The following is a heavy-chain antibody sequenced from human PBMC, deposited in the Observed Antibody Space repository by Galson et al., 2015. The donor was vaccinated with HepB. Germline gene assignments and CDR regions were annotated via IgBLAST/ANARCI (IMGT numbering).Heavy chain of an antibody. J-gene: IGHJ5*02. Sequence: SVKVSCKASGYTFTGYYMHWVRQAPGQGLEWMGRINPNSGGTNYAQKFQGRVTMTRDTSISTAYMELSRLRSDDTAVYYCARDANVVVPAAKRCWFDPWGRGTLVTVSS. CDR1: GYTFTGYY. CDR2: INPNSGGT. V-gene: IGHV1-2*06. D-gene: IGHD2-2*01. CDR3: ARDANVVVPAAKRCWFDP.